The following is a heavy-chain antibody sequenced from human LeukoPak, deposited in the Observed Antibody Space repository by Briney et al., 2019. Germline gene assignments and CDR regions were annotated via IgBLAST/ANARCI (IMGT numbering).Heavy chain of an antibody. CDR3: ARGSSSGWYWFDP. D-gene: IGHD6-19*01. Sequence: SETLSLTCTVSGGSISGGSYYWSWIRQPAGKGLEWIGRIYTSGSTNYNPSLKSRVTISVDTSKNQFSLKLSSVTAADTAVYYCARGSSSGWYWFDPWGQGTLVTVSS. J-gene: IGHJ5*02. CDR1: GGSISGGSYY. V-gene: IGHV4-61*02. CDR2: IYTSGST.